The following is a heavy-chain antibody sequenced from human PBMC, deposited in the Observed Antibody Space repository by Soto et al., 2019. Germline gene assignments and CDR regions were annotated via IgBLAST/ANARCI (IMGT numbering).Heavy chain of an antibody. Sequence: QVQLVQSGAEVKKPGASVKVSCKASGYTFTSYGISWVRQAPGQGLEWMGWISAYNGNTNYAQKLQGRVTMTTDTATSTAYMERRSLRSDDTAVYYWALLGSSSWANWFDPWGQGTLVTVSS. V-gene: IGHV1-18*04. CDR2: ISAYNGNT. D-gene: IGHD6-13*01. J-gene: IGHJ5*02. CDR3: ALLGSSSWANWFDP. CDR1: GYTFTSYG.